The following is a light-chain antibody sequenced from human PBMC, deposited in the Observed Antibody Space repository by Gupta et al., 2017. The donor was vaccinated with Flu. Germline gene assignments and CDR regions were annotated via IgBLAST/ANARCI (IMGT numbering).Light chain of an antibody. CDR3: QVWESSSDHRV. V-gene: IGLV3-21*02. CDR1: NIGGKS. J-gene: IGLJ3*02. Sequence: SYVLTQPPSVSVAPGQTASITCGGNNIGGKSVFWYQQKPGQAPLLVVYDDSDRPSGIPKRFSGSNSGNTATLTIGRVEAGDEADYYCQVWESSSDHRVFGGGTRLTV. CDR2: DDS.